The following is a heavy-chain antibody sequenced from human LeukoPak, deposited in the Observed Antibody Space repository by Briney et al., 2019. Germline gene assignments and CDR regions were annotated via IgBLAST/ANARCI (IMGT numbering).Heavy chain of an antibody. CDR2: IYYSGPT. V-gene: IGHV4-39*01. Sequence: SETLSLTRTVSGGSISSSSYYWGWIRHPPGKGLEWIVCIYYSGPTYYNPSLKSRVTISVDTSKHQFSLTLSSVTAADTPVYSCTSASPTVYDSSGYYYEVEAWGQGTMVTVSS. CDR1: GGSISSSSYY. CDR3: TSASPTVYDSSGYYYEVEA. D-gene: IGHD3-22*01. J-gene: IGHJ3*01.